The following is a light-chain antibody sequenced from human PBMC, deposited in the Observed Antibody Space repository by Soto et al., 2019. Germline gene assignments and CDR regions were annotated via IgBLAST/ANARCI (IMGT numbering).Light chain of an antibody. CDR2: KAS. CDR1: QSISSW. Sequence: DIQLTQSPSTLSAFVRDRVTITCRASQSISSWLAWYQHKPGKAPKLLIYKASNLESGVPSRFSGSGSGTEFILTISSLQPDDFATYYCQQYNSSFGQGTKVEL. CDR3: QQYNSS. V-gene: IGKV1-5*03. J-gene: IGKJ1*01.